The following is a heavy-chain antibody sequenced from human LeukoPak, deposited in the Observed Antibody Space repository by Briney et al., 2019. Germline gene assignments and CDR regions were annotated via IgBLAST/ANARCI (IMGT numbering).Heavy chain of an antibody. CDR3: ARSVREDYDILTGSLFDL. J-gene: IGHJ2*01. Sequence: PSETLSLTCTVSGGSISSSSYYWGWIRQPPGKGLERIGSIYYSGSTYYNPSLKSRVTISVDTSKNQFSLKLSSVTAADTAVYYCARSVREDYDILTGSLFDLWGRGTLVTVSS. V-gene: IGHV4-39*01. CDR1: GGSISSSSYY. CDR2: IYYSGST. D-gene: IGHD3-9*01.